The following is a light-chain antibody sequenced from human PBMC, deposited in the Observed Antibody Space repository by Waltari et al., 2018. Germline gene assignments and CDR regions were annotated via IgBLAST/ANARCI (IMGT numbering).Light chain of an antibody. CDR2: GNS. Sequence: QSALTQEASVSGTVGPKVTLSCTGNSNNVGSYAVGWYQQISHGSPKTVMCGNSRPSGIPDRFACSKSGTPAFPTISGLQPEDEADYSCSTWDDSLSARVFGGGTKLTVL. CDR3: STWDDSLSARV. J-gene: IGLJ3*02. V-gene: IGLV1-44*01. CDR1: SNNVGSYA.